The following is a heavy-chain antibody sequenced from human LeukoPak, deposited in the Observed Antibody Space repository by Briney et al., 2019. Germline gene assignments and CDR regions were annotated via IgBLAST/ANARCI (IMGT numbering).Heavy chain of an antibody. CDR1: GGSISSGGYY. D-gene: IGHD2-2*02. CDR2: IYYSGST. CDR3: AGGRSIVVMPAAIPGHFDY. Sequence: PSETLSLTCTVSGGSISSGGYYWNWIRQHPGKGLEWIGYIYYSGSTYYNPSLKSRVTISVDTSKNQFSLKLSSVTAADTAVYYCAGGRSIVVMPAAIPGHFDYWGQGTLVIVSS. V-gene: IGHV4-31*03. J-gene: IGHJ4*02.